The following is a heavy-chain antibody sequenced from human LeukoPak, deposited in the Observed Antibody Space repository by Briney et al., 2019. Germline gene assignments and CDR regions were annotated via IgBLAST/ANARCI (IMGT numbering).Heavy chain of an antibody. J-gene: IGHJ3*02. CDR2: INYSGST. V-gene: IGHV4-61*01. CDR3: ARDGLAAAAEI. Sequence: SETLSLTCTVSGYSISSGYYWGWIRQPPGKGLEWIGYINYSGSTSYNPSFKSRVTTSVDTSKNQISLRLSSVTAADTAVYYCARDGLAAAAEIWGQGTMVTVSS. CDR1: GYSISSGYY. D-gene: IGHD6-13*01.